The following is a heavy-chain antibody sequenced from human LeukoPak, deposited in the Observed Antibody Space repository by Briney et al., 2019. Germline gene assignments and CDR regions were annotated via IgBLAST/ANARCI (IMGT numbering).Heavy chain of an antibody. J-gene: IGHJ4*02. D-gene: IGHD1-14*01. CDR3: ARDLTYIDYFDY. CDR1: GCTFTSYY. V-gene: IGHV1-46*01. CDR2: INPSGGST. Sequence: GASVKVSCKACGCTFTSYYMHWVRQAPGQGLEWMGIINPSGGSTSYAQKFQGRVTMTRDTSTSTVYMELSSLRSEDTAVYYCARDLTYIDYFDYWGQGTLVTVSS.